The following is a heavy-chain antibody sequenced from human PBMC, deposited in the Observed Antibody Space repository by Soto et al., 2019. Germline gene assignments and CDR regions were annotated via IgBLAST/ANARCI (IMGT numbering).Heavy chain of an antibody. CDR1: GDSVSSGNYY. V-gene: IGHV4-61*01. CDR2: IFYGGST. J-gene: IGHJ5*02. D-gene: IGHD6-19*01. Sequence: QVQLQESGPGLVKPSETLSLTCTVSGDSVSSGNYYWSWIRQSPVKGLEWIGYIFYGGSTNYNPSLKSRVTISVDTSKNQFSLKLRSVTAADTAVYYCTRDVTTSGRHPPESTWGQGTLVTVS. CDR3: TRDVTTSGRHPPEST.